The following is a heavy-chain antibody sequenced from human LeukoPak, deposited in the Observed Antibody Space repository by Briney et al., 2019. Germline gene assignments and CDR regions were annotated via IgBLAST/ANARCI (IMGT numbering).Heavy chain of an antibody. J-gene: IGHJ5*02. CDR1: DGSISPYF. Sequence: SETLSLTCTVSDGSISPYFWSWIRQPPGKGLEWIGYISYTESTNYNPSLKSRVTISVDTSKNQFSLQLTSVTAADTAVYYCARDDYRGVTNFDPWGQGTLVTVSS. V-gene: IGHV4-59*01. CDR2: ISYTEST. D-gene: IGHD3-10*01. CDR3: ARDDYRGVTNFDP.